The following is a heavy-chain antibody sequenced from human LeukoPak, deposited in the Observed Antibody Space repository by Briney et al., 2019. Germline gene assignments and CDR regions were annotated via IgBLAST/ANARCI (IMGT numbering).Heavy chain of an antibody. V-gene: IGHV1-2*02. D-gene: IGHD2-2*02. J-gene: IGHJ3*02. CDR3: ARERGYCASSSCYTSDAFDI. CDR1: GYTFTGYS. CDR2: IHPTGGGT. Sequence: ASVKVSCKTSGYTFTGYSVHWVRQAPGHGLERMGWIHPTGGGTIYAQSFQGRVTMTRDTSITTAYMELSRLRSDDTAVYYCARERGYCASSSCYTSDAFDIWGQGTLVTVSS.